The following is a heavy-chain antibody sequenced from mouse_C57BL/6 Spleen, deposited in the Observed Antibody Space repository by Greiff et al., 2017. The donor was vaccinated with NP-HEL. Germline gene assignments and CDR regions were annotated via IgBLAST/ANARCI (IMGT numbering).Heavy chain of an antibody. CDR1: GYTFTDYE. D-gene: IGHD2-1*01. Sequence: QVQLQQSGAELVRPGASVTLSCKASGYTFTDYEMHWVKQTPVHGLEWIGAIDPETGGTAYNQKFKGKAILTADKSSSTAYMELRSLTSEDSAVYYCTRVDYYGTVWYFDVWGTGTTVTVSS. J-gene: IGHJ1*03. CDR3: TRVDYYGTVWYFDV. CDR2: IDPETGGT. V-gene: IGHV1-15*01.